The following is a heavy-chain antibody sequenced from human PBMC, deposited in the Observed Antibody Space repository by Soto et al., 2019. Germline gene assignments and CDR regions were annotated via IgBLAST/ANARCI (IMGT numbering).Heavy chain of an antibody. CDR1: GFTFSSYW. CDR2: IHSDGGGT. V-gene: IGHV3-74*01. Sequence: GGSLRLSCAASGFTFSSYWMHWVRQAPGKGLVWVSRIHSDGGGTTYADSVKGRFTISRDNAKNTLYLQMNSLRAEDTAVYYCTRGIFYGMDVWGQGTTVTVSS. D-gene: IGHD2-21*01. J-gene: IGHJ6*02. CDR3: TRGIFYGMDV.